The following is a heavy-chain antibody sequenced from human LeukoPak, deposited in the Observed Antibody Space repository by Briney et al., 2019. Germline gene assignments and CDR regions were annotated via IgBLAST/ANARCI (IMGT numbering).Heavy chain of an antibody. Sequence: GESLKISCKGSGYNFDSYWIGWVRQMPGKGPEWMVIIYPGDSDIKYSPSFEGQVTISADKSDSTAYLQWSSLKASDTAMYYCARLQSGDYSSGWIDYWGQGTLVTVSS. CDR2: IYPGDSDI. D-gene: IGHD6-19*01. CDR3: ARLQSGDYSSGWIDY. J-gene: IGHJ4*02. CDR1: GYNFDSYW. V-gene: IGHV5-51*01.